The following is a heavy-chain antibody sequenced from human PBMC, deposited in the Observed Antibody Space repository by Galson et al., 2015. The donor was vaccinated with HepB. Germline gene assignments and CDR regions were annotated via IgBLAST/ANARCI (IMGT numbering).Heavy chain of an antibody. CDR2: ISYDGSNK. Sequence: RLSCAASGFTFSSYAMHWVRQAPGKGLEWVAVISYDGSNKYYADSVKGRFTISRDNSKNTLYLQMNSLRAEDTAVYYCARDPNRVTDHAFDIWGQGTMVTVSS. V-gene: IGHV3-30-3*01. CDR3: ARDPNRVTDHAFDI. CDR1: GFTFSSYA. D-gene: IGHD4-11*01. J-gene: IGHJ3*02.